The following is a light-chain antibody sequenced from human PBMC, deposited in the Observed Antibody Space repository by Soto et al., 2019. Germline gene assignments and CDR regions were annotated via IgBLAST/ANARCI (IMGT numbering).Light chain of an antibody. CDR2: DAS. CDR3: QQYGTSPYT. V-gene: IGKV3-20*01. J-gene: IGKJ2*01. Sequence: EIVLTQSPGTLSLSPGERATLSCRASQSVSGSYLAWYQQKPGQAPRLLIYDASNRATGIPDRFSGSGSGTDFTLTISRLEPEDFAVYYCQQYGTSPYTFGQGTKLEIK. CDR1: QSVSGSY.